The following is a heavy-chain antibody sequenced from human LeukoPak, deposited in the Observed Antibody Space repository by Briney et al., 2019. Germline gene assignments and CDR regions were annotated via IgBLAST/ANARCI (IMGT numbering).Heavy chain of an antibody. CDR1: GGSISSGDYY. Sequence: SETLSLTCTVSGGSISSGDYYWSWIRQPPGKGLEWIGYIYYSGSTYYNPSLKSRVTISVDTSKNQFSLKLSSVTAADTAVYYCARRPLRGVYFDYWGQGTLVTVSS. D-gene: IGHD4-17*01. J-gene: IGHJ4*02. CDR3: ARRPLRGVYFDY. V-gene: IGHV4-30-4*01. CDR2: IYYSGST.